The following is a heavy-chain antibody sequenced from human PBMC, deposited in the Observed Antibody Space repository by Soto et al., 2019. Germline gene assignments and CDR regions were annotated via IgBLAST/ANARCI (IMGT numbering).Heavy chain of an antibody. D-gene: IGHD5-12*01. V-gene: IGHV1-3*01. CDR3: AKDCPIGSTFSGYDAIDY. CDR1: GYTFTSYA. Sequence: GASVKVSCKASGYTFTSYAMHWVRQAPGQRLEWMGWINAGNGNTNYAQKFQGRVTITADKSTGTAYMEMNSLTYEDTAVYYCAKDCPIGSTFSGYDAIDYWGQGTQVTVSS. J-gene: IGHJ4*02. CDR2: INAGNGNT.